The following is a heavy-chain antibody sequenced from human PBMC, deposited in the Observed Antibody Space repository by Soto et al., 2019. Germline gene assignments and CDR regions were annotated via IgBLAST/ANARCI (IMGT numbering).Heavy chain of an antibody. Sequence: GGSLRLSCAASGFTFSSYGMHWVRQAPGKGLEWVAVIWYDGSNKYYADSVKGRFTISRDNSKNTLYLQMNSLRAEDTAVYYCAREVGAYAYYYYGMDVWGQGTTVTVSS. J-gene: IGHJ6*02. CDR3: AREVGAYAYYYYGMDV. CDR2: IWYDGSNK. CDR1: GFTFSSYG. V-gene: IGHV3-33*01. D-gene: IGHD1-26*01.